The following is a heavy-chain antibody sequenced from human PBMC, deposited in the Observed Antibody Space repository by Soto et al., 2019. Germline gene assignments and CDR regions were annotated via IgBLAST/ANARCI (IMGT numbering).Heavy chain of an antibody. Sequence: ASVKVSCKASGYSFTSYEINWVRQATGQGLEWLGWMNPDRGNTGYGEKFQGRITMTRNTAISTAYMELSSLRYEDTALYYCVREKDHLYQGHYFDYWGQGTLVTVSS. CDR3: VREKDHLYQGHYFDY. CDR2: MNPDRGNT. CDR1: GYSFTSYE. D-gene: IGHD2-2*01. J-gene: IGHJ4*02. V-gene: IGHV1-8*01.